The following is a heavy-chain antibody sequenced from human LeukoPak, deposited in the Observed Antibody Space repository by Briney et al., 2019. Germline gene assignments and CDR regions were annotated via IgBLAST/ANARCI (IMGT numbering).Heavy chain of an antibody. Sequence: GASVKVSCKASGYTFTSYDINWVRQATGQGLEWMGWMNPNSGNTSYAQKFQGRVTMTRNTSISTAYMELSSLRSEDTAVYYCARAAAGTTDTDYWGQGTLVTVSS. D-gene: IGHD6-13*01. V-gene: IGHV1-8*01. CDR2: MNPNSGNT. J-gene: IGHJ4*02. CDR1: GYTFTSYD. CDR3: ARAAAGTTDTDY.